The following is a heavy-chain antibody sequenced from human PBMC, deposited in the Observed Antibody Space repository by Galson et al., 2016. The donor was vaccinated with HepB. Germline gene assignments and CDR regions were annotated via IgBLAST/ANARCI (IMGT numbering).Heavy chain of an antibody. CDR1: GFTFSRYS. CDR2: ILYDESNE. Sequence: SLRLSCAASGFTFSRYSMHWVRQTPGKGLEWVAGILYDESNEKYADSVKGRFTISRDNSKNTLNLQMNSLRVEDTATYYCAREEAMVQGVRMKIFAGLHYYGMDVWGKGTTVTVSS. J-gene: IGHJ6*04. V-gene: IGHV3-33*01. CDR3: AREEAMVQGVRMKIFAGLHYYGMDV. D-gene: IGHD3-10*01.